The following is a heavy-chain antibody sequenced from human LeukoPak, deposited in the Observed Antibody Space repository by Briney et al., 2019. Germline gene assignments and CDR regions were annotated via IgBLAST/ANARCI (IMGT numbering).Heavy chain of an antibody. J-gene: IGHJ4*02. CDR2: IYYSVST. V-gene: IGHV4-39*07. Sequence: SETLSLTCTVSGGSISSSSYYWGWIRQPPGKGLEWIGSIYYSVSTYYNPSLKSRVTISVDTSKNQFSLKLSSVTAADTAVYYCARASHDYGDYSHFDYWGQGTLVTVSS. D-gene: IGHD4-17*01. CDR3: ARASHDYGDYSHFDY. CDR1: GGSISSSSYY.